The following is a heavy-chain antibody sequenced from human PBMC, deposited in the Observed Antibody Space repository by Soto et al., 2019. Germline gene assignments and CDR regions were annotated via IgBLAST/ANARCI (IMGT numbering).Heavy chain of an antibody. CDR1: GYTFTRNG. J-gene: IGHJ4*02. CDR2: ISTNSGNT. V-gene: IGHV1-18*01. CDR3: TRDKDSMLDY. Sequence: QVQLVQSGAEVKEPGASVKVSCKPSGYTFTRNGISWVRQAPGQGLEWVGWISTNSGNTDYAQKLQGRVTLTTDTSKNTPYLELTRLRSDDTAVYYCTRDKDSMLDYWGQGTLVTVSS. D-gene: IGHD2-15*01.